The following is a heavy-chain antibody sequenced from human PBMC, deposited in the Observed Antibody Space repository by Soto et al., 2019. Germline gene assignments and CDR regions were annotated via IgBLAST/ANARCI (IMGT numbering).Heavy chain of an antibody. CDR1: GFTFSSYG. D-gene: IGHD3-22*01. Sequence: VGSLRLSCAASGFTFSSYGMHWVRQAPGKGLEWVAVISYDGSNKYYADSVKGRFTISRDNSKNTLYLQMNSLRAEDTAVYYCAKGEGFYYDSSGLFDYWGQGTLVTVSS. J-gene: IGHJ4*02. CDR2: ISYDGSNK. CDR3: AKGEGFYYDSSGLFDY. V-gene: IGHV3-30*18.